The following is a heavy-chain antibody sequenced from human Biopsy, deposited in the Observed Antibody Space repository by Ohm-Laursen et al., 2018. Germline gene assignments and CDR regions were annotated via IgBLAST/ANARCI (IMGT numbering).Heavy chain of an antibody. Sequence: TLSLTCSVSGDSVTKYYWSWIRQPPGKGLEWIGHIYYSVMTNYNPSLQSRVSISVDTSRNQVSLTLSSVTAADTAVYYCARDSGILNYGNFKYYHYYGMDVWGQWTKVTVSS. V-gene: IGHV4-59*02. CDR1: GDSVTKYY. D-gene: IGHD4-11*01. J-gene: IGHJ6*02. CDR2: IYYSVMT. CDR3: ARDSGILNYGNFKYYHYYGMDV.